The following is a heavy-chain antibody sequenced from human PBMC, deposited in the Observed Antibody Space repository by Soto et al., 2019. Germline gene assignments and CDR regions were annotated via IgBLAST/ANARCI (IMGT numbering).Heavy chain of an antibody. J-gene: IGHJ4*02. CDR2: VSGSNGKT. Sequence: ASVKVSCKASGYTFINHGISWVRQAPGQGLEWMGWVSGSNGKTKYAQKFQGRVTTTRETSTSTAHMELRNLTSDDTAVYFCARDFYPLAYYFDPWGQGTLVTVSS. CDR3: ARDFYPLAYYFDP. V-gene: IGHV1-18*04. CDR1: GYTFINHG.